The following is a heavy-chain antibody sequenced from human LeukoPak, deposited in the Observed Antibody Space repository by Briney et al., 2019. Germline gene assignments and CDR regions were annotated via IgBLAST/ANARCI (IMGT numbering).Heavy chain of an antibody. J-gene: IGHJ5*02. Sequence: GESLKISCKGSGYSFTSYWIGWVRQMPGRGLEWMGIIYPGDSDTRYSPSFQGQVTISADKSISTAYLQWSSLKASDTAMYYCARHLMTTVTSGWFDPWGQGTLVTVSS. CDR3: ARHLMTTVTSGWFDP. CDR2: IYPGDSDT. D-gene: IGHD4-17*01. V-gene: IGHV5-51*01. CDR1: GYSFTSYW.